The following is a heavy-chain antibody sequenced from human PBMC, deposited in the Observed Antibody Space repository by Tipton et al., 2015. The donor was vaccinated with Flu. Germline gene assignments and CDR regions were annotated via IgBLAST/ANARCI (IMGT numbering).Heavy chain of an antibody. J-gene: IGHJ6*02. CDR1: GGSISSSSYY. Sequence: TLSLTCTVSGGSISSSSYYWGWIRQPPGKGLEWIGSIYYSGTTYYNPSLKSRVTISIDASKNQFSLDLTSLTAADTAVYYCARDLWNDRRAYYYYGVDVGGQGTTVTVPS. D-gene: IGHD1-1*01. CDR3: ARDLWNDRRAYYYYGVDV. V-gene: IGHV4-39*07. CDR2: IYYSGTT.